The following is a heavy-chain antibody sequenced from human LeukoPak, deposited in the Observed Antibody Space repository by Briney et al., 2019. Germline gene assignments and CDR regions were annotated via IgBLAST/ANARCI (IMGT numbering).Heavy chain of an antibody. Sequence: ASVTVSCKASGGTFSSYAISWVRQAPGQGLEWMGWINPNSGGTNYAQKFQGRVTMTRDTSISTAYMELSRLRSDDTAVYYCARGTGIQLWYTWYYYYYMDVWGKGTTVTISS. D-gene: IGHD5-18*01. CDR3: ARGTGIQLWYTWYYYYYMDV. J-gene: IGHJ6*03. CDR1: GGTFSSYA. V-gene: IGHV1-2*02. CDR2: INPNSGGT.